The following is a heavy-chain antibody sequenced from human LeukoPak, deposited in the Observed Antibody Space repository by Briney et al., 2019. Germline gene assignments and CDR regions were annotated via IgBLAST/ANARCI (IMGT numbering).Heavy chain of an antibody. V-gene: IGHV4-61*02. CDR2: ISSSGST. CDR3: ARVLGIPAAGRFDP. Sequence: PSQTLSLTCTVSGDSISSGDYYWSWIRQPAGKGLEWIGRISSSGSTNYNPSLKSRVTISVDTSKNQFSLKLSSVTAADTAVYYCARVLGIPAAGRFDPWGQGTLVTVSS. D-gene: IGHD2-2*01. CDR1: GDSISSGDYY. J-gene: IGHJ5*02.